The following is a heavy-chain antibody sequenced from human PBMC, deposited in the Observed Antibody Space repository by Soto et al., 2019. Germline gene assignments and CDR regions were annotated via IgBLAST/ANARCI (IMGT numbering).Heavy chain of an antibody. Sequence: GGSLRLSCAASGFTFSNAWMSWVRQAPGKGLEWVGRIKSKTDGGTTDYAAPVKGRFTISRDDSKNTLYLQMNSLKTEDTAVYYCTTDYGDYLVYDYWGQGTLVTVSS. J-gene: IGHJ4*02. V-gene: IGHV3-15*01. CDR3: TTDYGDYLVYDY. D-gene: IGHD4-17*01. CDR1: GFTFSNAW. CDR2: IKSKTDGGTT.